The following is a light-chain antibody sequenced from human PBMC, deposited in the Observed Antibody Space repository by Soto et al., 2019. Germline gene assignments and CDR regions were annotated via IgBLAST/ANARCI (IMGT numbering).Light chain of an antibody. J-gene: IGKJ3*01. Sequence: EIVLTQSPGTLSLSPGERATLSFRASQSVSSSYLAWYQQKPGQAPRLLIYGASSRDTGIPDRCSCSGSGTAFTLTMSRLEPADFAVEYWQHYCSSPKLTFGPGTKVDI. CDR1: QSVSSSY. CDR3: QHYCSSPKLT. CDR2: GAS. V-gene: IGKV3-20*01.